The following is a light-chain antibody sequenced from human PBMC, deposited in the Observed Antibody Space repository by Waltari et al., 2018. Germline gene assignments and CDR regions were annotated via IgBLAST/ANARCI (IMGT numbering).Light chain of an antibody. CDR1: QAIFDS. CDR2: ETS. CDR3: QQYSGSLPTT. J-gene: IGKJ3*01. V-gene: IGKV1-NL1*01. Sequence: DIQMTQSPSSLSASVGDRVPITCRASQAIFDSLAWYQQKPGKAPKLLLYETSILASGVPSRFSGSVSGTDYTLAINNLQTEDVATYFCQQYSGSLPTTFGPGTRLALK.